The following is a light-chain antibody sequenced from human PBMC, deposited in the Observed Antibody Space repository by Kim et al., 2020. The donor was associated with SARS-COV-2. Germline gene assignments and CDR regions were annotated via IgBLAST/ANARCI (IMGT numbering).Light chain of an antibody. CDR3: CSYTSSYSRV. J-gene: IGLJ2*01. CDR2: DVT. CDR1: TSDVGGYNY. V-gene: IGLV2-11*03. Sequence: GQSITISCTGTTSDVGGYNYVSWFQLFPGKAPRLLIYDVTKRPSGVPDRFSGSKSGNTASLTISGLQADDEAEYFCCSYTSSYSRVFGEGTQLTVL.